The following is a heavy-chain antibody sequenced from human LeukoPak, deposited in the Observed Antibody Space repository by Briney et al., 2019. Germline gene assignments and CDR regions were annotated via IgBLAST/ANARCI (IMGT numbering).Heavy chain of an antibody. CDR3: AKDSRQWLANWFDP. D-gene: IGHD6-19*01. J-gene: IGHJ5*02. CDR1: GFTFSSYA. V-gene: IGHV3-23*01. Sequence: GGSLRLSCAASGFTFSSYAMSWVRQAPGKGLEWVSAISGSGGSTYYADSVKGRFTISRGNSKNTLYLQMNSLRAEDTAVYYCAKDSRQWLANWFDPWGQGTLVTVSS. CDR2: ISGSGGST.